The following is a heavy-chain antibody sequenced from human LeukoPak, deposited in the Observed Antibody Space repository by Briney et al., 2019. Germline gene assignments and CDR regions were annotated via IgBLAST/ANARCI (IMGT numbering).Heavy chain of an antibody. Sequence: PGGSLRLSCAASGFTFSSYSMNWVRQAPGKGLEWVSYISSSSSTIYYADSVKGRFTISRDNGKNSLYLQMNSLRAEDTAVYYCARDLGRSLYRESWFDPWGQGTLVTVSS. CDR3: ARDLGRSLYRESWFDP. J-gene: IGHJ5*02. CDR1: GFTFSSYS. D-gene: IGHD4-11*01. CDR2: ISSSSSTI. V-gene: IGHV3-48*01.